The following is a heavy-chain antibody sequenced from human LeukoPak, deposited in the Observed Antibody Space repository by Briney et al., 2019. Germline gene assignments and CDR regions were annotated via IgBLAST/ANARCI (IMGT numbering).Heavy chain of an antibody. Sequence: GGSLRLSCAASGFTFSSYWMNWVRQAPGKGLEWVANIKQGGSEKNYVDFVKGRFTISRDNAKNSLDLQMNSLRAEDTAMYYCARARGDGYQWYFDLWGRGTLVTVSS. D-gene: IGHD5-24*01. CDR3: ARARGDGYQWYFDL. V-gene: IGHV3-7*01. CDR1: GFTFSSYW. J-gene: IGHJ2*01. CDR2: IKQGGSEK.